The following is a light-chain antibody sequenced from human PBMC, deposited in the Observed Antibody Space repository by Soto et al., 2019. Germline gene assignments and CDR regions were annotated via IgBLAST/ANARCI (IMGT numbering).Light chain of an antibody. J-gene: IGKJ1*01. CDR3: QQYHNWPPWT. V-gene: IGKV3-15*01. CDR2: DAS. CDR1: QSVNSN. Sequence: EIVLMQSPGTLSLSPGEGATLSCRASQSVNSNYLAWYQQKPGQAPRLLIYDASTRAIGIPARFSGSGSGTEFTLTISSLQSEDFAVFYCQQYHNWPPWTFGQGTKVEIK.